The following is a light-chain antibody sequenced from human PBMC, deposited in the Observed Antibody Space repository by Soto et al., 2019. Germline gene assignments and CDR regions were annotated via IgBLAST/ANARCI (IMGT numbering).Light chain of an antibody. CDR3: SSYTITHIPVI. V-gene: IGLV2-14*01. Sequence: QSVLTQPASVSGSPGQSITISCTGTISDFVVYNYVSWYQQLPGKAPKLMIYGVSNRPSGVSNRFSGSKSDNTASLTITGLQAEDEASYYCSSYTITHIPVIFGGGTKLTVL. J-gene: IGLJ2*01. CDR1: ISDFVVYNY. CDR2: GVS.